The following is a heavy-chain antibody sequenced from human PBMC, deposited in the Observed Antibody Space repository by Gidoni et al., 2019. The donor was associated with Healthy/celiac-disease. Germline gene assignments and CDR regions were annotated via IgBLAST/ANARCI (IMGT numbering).Heavy chain of an antibody. V-gene: IGHV3-23*01. CDR1: GFTFSSYV. Sequence: EVQLLESGGGLVLPGGSLRLSCAASGFTFSSYVMSWVRQAPGMGLQWVSTISGSGGSTYYADSVKGRFTISRDNSKNTLYLQMNSLRAEDTAVYYCAKMGGTGYSTADYFDFWGQGTLVTVSS. J-gene: IGHJ4*02. CDR2: ISGSGGST. D-gene: IGHD3-9*01. CDR3: AKMGGTGYSTADYFDF.